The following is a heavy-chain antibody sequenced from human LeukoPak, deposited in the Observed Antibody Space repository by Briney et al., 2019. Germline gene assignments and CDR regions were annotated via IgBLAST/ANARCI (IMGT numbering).Heavy chain of an antibody. Sequence: GGSLRLSCAASGFTFSSYAMHWVRQAPGKGLEWVAVISYDGSNKYYADSVKGRFTISRDNSKNTLYLQMYSLRAEDTAVYYCAKVEGPSKASVYWGQGALVTVSS. CDR3: AKVEGPSKASVY. CDR2: ISYDGSNK. J-gene: IGHJ4*02. CDR1: GFTFSSYA. V-gene: IGHV3-30-3*01. D-gene: IGHD1-1*01.